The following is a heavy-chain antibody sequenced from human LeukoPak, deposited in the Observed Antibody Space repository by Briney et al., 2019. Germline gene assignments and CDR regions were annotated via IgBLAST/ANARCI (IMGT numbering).Heavy chain of an antibody. V-gene: IGHV1-8*01. D-gene: IGHD4-17*01. J-gene: IGHJ4*02. CDR3: ARSSGKATVTTYKY. CDR1: GYTFTSYD. Sequence: ASVKVSCKASGYTFTSYDINWVRQATGQGLEWMGWMSPNSGNTGYAQKFQGRVTMTRNTSISTAYMELSSLRSEDTAVYYCARSSGKATVTTYKYWGQGTLVTVSS. CDR2: MSPNSGNT.